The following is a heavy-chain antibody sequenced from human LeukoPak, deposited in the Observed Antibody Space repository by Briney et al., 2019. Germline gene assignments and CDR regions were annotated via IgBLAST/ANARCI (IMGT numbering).Heavy chain of an antibody. J-gene: IGHJ4*02. CDR3: ATDELYRDY. CDR1: GFTFSSYG. V-gene: IGHV3-30*03. CDR2: ISYDGSNK. Sequence: GRSLRLSCAASGFTFSSYGMHWVRQAPGKGLEWVAVISYDGSNKYYADSVKGRFTISRDNSKNTLYLQMNSLRAEDTAVYYCATDELYRDYWGQGTLVTVSS. D-gene: IGHD2-2*02.